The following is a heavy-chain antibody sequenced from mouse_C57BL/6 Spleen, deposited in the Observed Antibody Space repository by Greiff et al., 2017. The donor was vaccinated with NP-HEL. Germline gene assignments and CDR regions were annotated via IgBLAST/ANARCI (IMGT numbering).Heavy chain of an antibody. J-gene: IGHJ4*01. D-gene: IGHD1-1*01. V-gene: IGHV1-72*01. CDR3: ARGITVVANYAMDY. Sequence: QVQLQQSGAELVKPGASVKLSCKASGYTFTSYWMHWVKQRPGRGLEWIGRIDPNSGGTKYNEKFKSKATLTVDKPSSTAYMQLSSLTSEDSAVYYCARGITVVANYAMDYWGQGTSVTVSS. CDR2: IDPNSGGT. CDR1: GYTFTSYW.